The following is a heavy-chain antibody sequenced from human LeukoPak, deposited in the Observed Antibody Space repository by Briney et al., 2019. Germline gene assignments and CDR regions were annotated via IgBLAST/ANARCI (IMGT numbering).Heavy chain of an antibody. CDR2: TSSDLNVK. V-gene: IGHV3-30-3*01. CDR1: GFTFRNYV. J-gene: IGHJ4*02. CDR3: AREGYYGSGSPPSLYFDY. D-gene: IGHD3-10*01. Sequence: GGSLGPSCAASGFTFRNYVIHWVRQAPGKGLEWVAVTSSDLNVKLYADSVKGRFTISRDNSRSTLYLQMNSLRPEDTAIYYCAREGYYGSGSPPSLYFDYWGQGTLVTVSS.